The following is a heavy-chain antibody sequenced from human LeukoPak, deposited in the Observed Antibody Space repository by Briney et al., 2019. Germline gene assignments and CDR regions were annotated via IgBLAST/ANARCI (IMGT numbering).Heavy chain of an antibody. D-gene: IGHD5-18*01. CDR1: GSSLTELS. J-gene: IGHJ4*02. Sequence: GASVNVSFTVSGSSLTELSLYGVRQAPGKGLEWMGGFDVIDAKTFYAQKFQGRVTMTEDSSTDPAYMELSSLRSDDTAFYYCAAGRPYSLLDYWGQGTLLTVSS. V-gene: IGHV1-24*01. CDR2: FDVIDAKT. CDR3: AAGRPYSLLDY.